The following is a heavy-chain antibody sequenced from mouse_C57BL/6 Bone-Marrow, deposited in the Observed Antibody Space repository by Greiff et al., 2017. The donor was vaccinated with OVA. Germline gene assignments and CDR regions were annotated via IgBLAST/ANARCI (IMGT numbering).Heavy chain of an antibody. J-gene: IGHJ3*01. Sequence: EVKLVESEGGLVQPGSSMKLSCTASGFTFSDYYMAWVRQVPEKGLEWVANINYDGSSTYYLDSLKSRFIISRDNAKNILYLQMSSLKSEDTATYYCARAGGRDYVSWFAYWGQGTLVTVSA. V-gene: IGHV5-16*01. CDR1: GFTFSDYY. CDR2: INYDGSST. D-gene: IGHD1-1*01. CDR3: ARAGGRDYVSWFAY.